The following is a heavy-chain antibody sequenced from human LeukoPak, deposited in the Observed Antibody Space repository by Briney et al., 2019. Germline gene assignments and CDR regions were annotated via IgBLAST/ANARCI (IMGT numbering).Heavy chain of an antibody. CDR2: INHSGST. CDR1: GGSFSGYY. CDR3: AASVDTALSWFDP. V-gene: IGHV4-34*01. Sequence: SETLSLTCAVYGGSFSGYYWNWIRQPPGKGLEWIGEINHSGSTNYNPTLKSRVTISVDTSKNQFSLKLSSVTAADTAVYYCAASVDTALSWFDPWGQGTLVTVSS. J-gene: IGHJ5*02. D-gene: IGHD5-18*01.